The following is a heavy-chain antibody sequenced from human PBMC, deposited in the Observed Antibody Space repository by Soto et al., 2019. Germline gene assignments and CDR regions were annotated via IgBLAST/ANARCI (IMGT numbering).Heavy chain of an antibody. CDR1: GFTFSSYG. Sequence: QVQLVESGGGVVQPGRSLRLSCAASGFTFSSYGMHWVRQAPGKGLEWVAVISYDGSNKYYADSEKGRFTISRDNSKNTLYLQMNSLRAEDTAVYYCAKDLYGINWFDPWGQGTLVTVSS. CDR2: ISYDGSNK. D-gene: IGHD3-16*01. J-gene: IGHJ5*02. V-gene: IGHV3-30*18. CDR3: AKDLYGINWFDP.